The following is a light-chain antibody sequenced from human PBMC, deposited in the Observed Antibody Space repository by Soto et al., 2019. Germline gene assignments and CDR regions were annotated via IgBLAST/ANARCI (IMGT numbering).Light chain of an antibody. CDR1: SSDVGGYNY. J-gene: IGLJ1*01. CDR2: DVS. V-gene: IGLV2-11*01. Sequence: QSALTQPRSVSGSPGQSVTISCTGTSSDVGGYNYVSWYQQHPGKAPKLMIYDVSKRPSGVPDRFSGSKSGNTASLTISGLQAEDEADYYCCSYAGSYTLYVFGTGT. CDR3: CSYAGSYTLYV.